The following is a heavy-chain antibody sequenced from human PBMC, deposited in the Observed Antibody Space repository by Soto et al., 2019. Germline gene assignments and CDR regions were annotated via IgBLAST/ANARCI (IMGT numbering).Heavy chain of an antibody. Sequence: SLRLSCAASGFTFSGYDMHWVRQAPGKGLEWVAVIWYDGSNKYYADSVKGRFTISRDNSKNTLYLQMNSLRAEDTAVYYCARSPAAMVVGYYYMDVWGKGTTVTVSS. D-gene: IGHD2-2*01. V-gene: IGHV3-33*01. CDR3: ARSPAAMVVGYYYMDV. J-gene: IGHJ6*03. CDR1: GFTFSGYD. CDR2: IWYDGSNK.